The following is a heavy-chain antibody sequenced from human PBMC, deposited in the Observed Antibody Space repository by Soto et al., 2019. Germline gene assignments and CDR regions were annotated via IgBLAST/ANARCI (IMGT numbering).Heavy chain of an antibody. CDR2: ISGSGGST. Sequence: GGSLRLSCAASGFTFSSYAMSWVRQAPGKGLEWVSAISGSGGSTYYADSVKGRFTISRDNSKNTLYLQMNSLRAEDTEVYYCAKERGSFSSGWYFAFDIWGQGTMVTVSS. D-gene: IGHD6-19*01. CDR1: GFTFSSYA. J-gene: IGHJ3*02. V-gene: IGHV3-23*01. CDR3: AKERGSFSSGWYFAFDI.